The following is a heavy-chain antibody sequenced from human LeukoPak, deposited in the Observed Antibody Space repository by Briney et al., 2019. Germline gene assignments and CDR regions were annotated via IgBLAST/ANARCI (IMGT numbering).Heavy chain of an antibody. CDR2: INPSGGST. CDR1: GYTFTSYY. D-gene: IGHD3-10*01. CDR3: AASLYYYGSGSYSNNWFDP. J-gene: IGHJ5*02. Sequence: ASVKLSCKASGYTFTSYYMHWGRQAPGQGLEWMGIINPSGGSTSYAQTFQGRVTMTRDTSTSTVYMEMSSLRSEDTAVYYCAASLYYYGSGSYSNNWFDPWGQGTLVTVSS. V-gene: IGHV1-46*01.